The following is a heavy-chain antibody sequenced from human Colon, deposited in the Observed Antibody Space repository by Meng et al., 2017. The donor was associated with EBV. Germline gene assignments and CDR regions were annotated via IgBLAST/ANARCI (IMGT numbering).Heavy chain of an antibody. Sequence: VPLTPSDPGSLMPSKTVSITCADYGACSSNSYCRSIRQPPGKRLEWRGAINGRRSTTCITSVMSLVSILLDTSKTLDALRVCSVPAADTAVYYCRNPSSSAEAGRSHQWGQRTLVTVSS. CDR1: GACSSNSY. V-gene: IGHV4-34*03. D-gene: IGHD1-14*01. CDR2: INGRRST. CDR3: RNPSSSAEAGRSHQ. J-gene: IGHJ4*02.